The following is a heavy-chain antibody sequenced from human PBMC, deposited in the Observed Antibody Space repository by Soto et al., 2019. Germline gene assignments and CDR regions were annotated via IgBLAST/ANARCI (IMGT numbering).Heavy chain of an antibody. D-gene: IGHD3-3*01. J-gene: IGHJ6*02. CDR2: ISANNGKA. V-gene: IGHV1-18*01. CDR3: AREITRDYDFHGMDV. Sequence: ASVKVSCKASGYTFTSYGISWVRQAPGQGLEWMGWISANNGKANYAQKLQGRVTITADESTSTAYMELSSLRSEDTAVYYCAREITRDYDFHGMDVWGQGTTVTVSS. CDR1: GYTFTSYG.